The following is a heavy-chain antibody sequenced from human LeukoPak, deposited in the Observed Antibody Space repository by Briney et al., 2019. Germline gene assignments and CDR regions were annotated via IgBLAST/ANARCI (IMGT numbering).Heavy chain of an antibody. CDR1: GYTFTSYY. CDR3: AREAAMVRSYNWFDP. V-gene: IGHV1-46*01. J-gene: IGHJ5*02. CDR2: INPSGGST. Sequence: GASVKVSCKASGYTFTSYYMHWVRQAPGQGLEWMGIINPSGGSTTYAQKFQGRVTMTRDMSTSTVYMELSSLRSEDTAVYYCAREAAMVRSYNWFDPWGQGTLVTVSS. D-gene: IGHD3-10*01.